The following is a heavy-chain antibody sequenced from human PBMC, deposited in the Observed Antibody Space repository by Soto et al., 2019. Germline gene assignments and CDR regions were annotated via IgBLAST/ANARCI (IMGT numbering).Heavy chain of an antibody. CDR2: IHYSGST. CDR1: GVSISKDD. CDR3: ATGRFSALVRGVLIFDP. J-gene: IGHJ5*02. D-gene: IGHD3-10*01. Sequence: SDTLSSTSTVAGVSISKDDGNLIRQPPGKGLEWIGSIHYSGSTNYKPSLKSRVTISVDTSKNQFSLKLNSVTAADTAVYYCATGRFSALVRGVLIFDPWGQGTLVTVSS. V-gene: IGHV4-59*01.